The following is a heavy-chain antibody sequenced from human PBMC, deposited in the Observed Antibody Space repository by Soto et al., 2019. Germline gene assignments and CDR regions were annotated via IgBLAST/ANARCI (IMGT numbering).Heavy chain of an antibody. CDR1: GFTFSSYA. Sequence: GGSLRLSCAASGFTFSSYAMGWVRQGPGKGLEWVAVVSIGGSTHYADSVRGRFTISRDNSKNTLSLQMNSLTAEDTAVYFCAKGEIVVVVAAPRFDPWGQGTLVTVSS. CDR3: AKGEIVVVVAAPRFDP. CDR2: VSIGGST. V-gene: IGHV3-23*01. D-gene: IGHD2-15*01. J-gene: IGHJ5*02.